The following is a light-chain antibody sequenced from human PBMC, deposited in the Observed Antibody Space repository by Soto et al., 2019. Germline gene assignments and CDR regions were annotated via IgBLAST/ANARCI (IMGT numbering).Light chain of an antibody. Sequence: IVLTQSPATLSVSPWERATLSCRASQSVRSSFLAWYQQKPGQASSLLIYGASTRATGIPARFSGSGSGTEFTLTINSLQSEDFAVYYCQQYSNWPLTFGGGTKVDIK. V-gene: IGKV3-15*01. J-gene: IGKJ4*01. CDR1: QSVRSSF. CDR2: GAS. CDR3: QQYSNWPLT.